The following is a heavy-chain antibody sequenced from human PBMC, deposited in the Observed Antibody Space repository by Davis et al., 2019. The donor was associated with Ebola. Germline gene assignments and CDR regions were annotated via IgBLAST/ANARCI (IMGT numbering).Heavy chain of an antibody. J-gene: IGHJ3*01. D-gene: IGHD3-3*01. V-gene: IGHV3-30-3*01. CDR3: ARITVGPEMKYYDFWSGQLHDAFDL. CDR2: ISYDGSTE. Sequence: GGSLRLSCAASEFTFTKYAMHWVRQAPGKGLEWVAIISYDGSTEYYADSVKGRFTISRDNSKDTLYLQMNSLRAEDTAVYYCARITVGPEMKYYDFWSGQLHDAFDLWGQGTMVTVSS. CDR1: EFTFTKYA.